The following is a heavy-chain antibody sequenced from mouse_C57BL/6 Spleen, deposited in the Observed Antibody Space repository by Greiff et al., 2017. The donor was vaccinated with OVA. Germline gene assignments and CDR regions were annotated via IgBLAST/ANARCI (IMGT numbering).Heavy chain of an antibody. D-gene: IGHD1-1*01. CDR3: ARRGPITTVERYYFDY. Sequence: EVQLQQSGPELVKPGASVKMSCKASGYTFTDYNMHWVKQSHGKSLEWIGYINPNNGGTSYNQKFKGKATLTVNKSSSTAYMELRSLTSEDSAVYYCARRGPITTVERYYFDYWGQGTTLTVSS. J-gene: IGHJ2*01. V-gene: IGHV1-22*01. CDR1: GYTFTDYN. CDR2: INPNNGGT.